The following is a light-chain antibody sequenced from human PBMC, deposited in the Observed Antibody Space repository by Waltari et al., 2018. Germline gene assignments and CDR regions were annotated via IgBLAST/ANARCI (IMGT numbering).Light chain of an antibody. CDR1: SSDVGSYNL. CDR2: EVS. CDR3: CSYAGSSTVV. Sequence: QSALTQPASVSGSPGQSITISCTGTSSDVGSYNLVSWYQQHPGKAPKLMIYEVSKRPSGVSNRVSGSQSGNTASLTISWLQAEDEADYYCCSYAGSSTVVFGGGTKLTVL. V-gene: IGLV2-23*02. J-gene: IGLJ2*01.